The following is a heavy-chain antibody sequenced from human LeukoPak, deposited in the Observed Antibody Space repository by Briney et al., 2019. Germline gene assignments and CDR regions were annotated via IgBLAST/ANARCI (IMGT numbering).Heavy chain of an antibody. D-gene: IGHD6-13*01. J-gene: IGHJ4*02. Sequence: SETLSLTCTVSGGSISSSNSFWGWIRQPPGKGLEWIGSISYSGNTYYTPSLKSRLAISVDTSRNQFSLKLSSVTTTDTAVYFCARRSFDSSTWDFDCWGQGTLVTVSS. V-gene: IGHV4-39*01. CDR2: ISYSGNT. CDR3: ARRSFDSSTWDFDC. CDR1: GGSISSSNSF.